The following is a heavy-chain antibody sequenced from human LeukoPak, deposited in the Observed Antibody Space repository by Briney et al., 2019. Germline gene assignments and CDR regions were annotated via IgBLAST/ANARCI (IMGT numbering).Heavy chain of an antibody. D-gene: IGHD1-26*01. J-gene: IGHJ5*02. CDR1: GGSFSGYY. Sequence: PSETLSLTCAVYGGSFSGYYWSWIRQPPGKGLEWIGEINHSGSTNYNPSLKSRVTISVDTSKNQFSLKLSSVTAADTAVYYCARDRGPGDNWFDPWGQGTLVTVSS. V-gene: IGHV4-34*01. CDR2: INHSGST. CDR3: ARDRGPGDNWFDP.